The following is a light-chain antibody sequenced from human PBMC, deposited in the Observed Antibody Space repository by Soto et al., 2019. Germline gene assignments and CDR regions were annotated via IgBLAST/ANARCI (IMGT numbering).Light chain of an antibody. V-gene: IGKV3-20*01. CDR2: GAS. CDR3: QQYGSSPGT. Sequence: ELVLTQSPGTLSLSPGERATLSCRASQSVSSSYLAWYQQKPGQAPRLLIDGASSRATGIPDRFSGSWSGTDFTLTISRLEPEDFAVYYWQQYGSSPGTFGQGTTVDIK. J-gene: IGKJ1*01. CDR1: QSVSSSY.